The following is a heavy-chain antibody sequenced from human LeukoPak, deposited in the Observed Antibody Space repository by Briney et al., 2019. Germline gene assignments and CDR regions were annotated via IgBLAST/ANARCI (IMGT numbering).Heavy chain of an antibody. CDR1: GGSISNMY. D-gene: IGHD6-19*01. CDR2: IYYSGST. J-gene: IGHJ4*02. V-gene: IGHV4-59*01. Sequence: SETLSLTCTVSGGSISNMYWSWIRQPPGKGLEWIGYIYYSGSTNYNPSLKSRVTILVDTSKNQFSLKLSSVTAADTAVYFCASRGSSGWPFDYWGQGTLVTVSS. CDR3: ASRGSSGWPFDY.